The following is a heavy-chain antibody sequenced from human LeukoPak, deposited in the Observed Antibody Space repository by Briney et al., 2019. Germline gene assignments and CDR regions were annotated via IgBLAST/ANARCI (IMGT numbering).Heavy chain of an antibody. D-gene: IGHD2-2*01. CDR2: FDPEDGKT. CDR3: ATAGVVVPAAPYYDAFDI. CDR1: GYTLTELS. Sequence: ASVKVSCKVSGYTLTELSMHWVRQAPGKGLEWMGGFDPEDGKTIYAQKFQGRVTMTEDTSTDTAYMELSSLRSEDTAVYYCATAGVVVPAAPYYDAFDIWGQGTMVTVSS. V-gene: IGHV1-24*01. J-gene: IGHJ3*02.